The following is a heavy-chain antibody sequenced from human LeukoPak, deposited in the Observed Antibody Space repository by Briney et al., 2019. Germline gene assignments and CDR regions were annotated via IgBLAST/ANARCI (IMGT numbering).Heavy chain of an antibody. Sequence: GGSLRLSCAASGFTFSSYSMNWVRQAPGKGLEWVAVISYDGSNKYYADSVKGRFTISRDNSKNTLYLQMNSLRAEDTAVYYCAREFRYYDILTGYYFDYWGQGTLVTVSS. D-gene: IGHD3-9*01. CDR2: ISYDGSNK. CDR1: GFTFSSYS. V-gene: IGHV3-30*03. J-gene: IGHJ4*02. CDR3: AREFRYYDILTGYYFDY.